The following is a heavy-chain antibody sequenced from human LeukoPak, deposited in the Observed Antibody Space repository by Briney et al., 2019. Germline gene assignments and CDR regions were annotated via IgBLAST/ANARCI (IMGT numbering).Heavy chain of an antibody. D-gene: IGHD3-22*01. J-gene: IGHJ1*01. CDR1: GFTFSSYA. V-gene: IGHV3-30*14. CDR3: ALWGSSGYYYGPQYFQH. CDR2: ISYDGSNK. Sequence: GGSLRLSCAASGFTFSSYAMHWVRQAPGKGLEWVAVISYDGSNKYYADSVKGRFTISRDNSKNTLYLQMNSLRAEDTAVYYCALWGSSGYYYGPQYFQHWGQGTLVTVSS.